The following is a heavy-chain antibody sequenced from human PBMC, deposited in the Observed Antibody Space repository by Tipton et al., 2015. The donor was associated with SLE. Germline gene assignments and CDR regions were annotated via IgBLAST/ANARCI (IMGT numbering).Heavy chain of an antibody. CDR3: ARVAPGGYYFDY. V-gene: IGHV4-59*08. CDR2: ISYSGST. D-gene: IGHD5-12*01. Sequence: TLSLTCTVSGDTISDHYWSWIRQPPGKGLEWIGYISYSGSTNYSPSLKSRVTISLDTSKTQFTLKLSSVTAADTAVYYCARVAPGGYYFDYWGQGTLVTVSS. CDR1: GDTISDHY. J-gene: IGHJ4*02.